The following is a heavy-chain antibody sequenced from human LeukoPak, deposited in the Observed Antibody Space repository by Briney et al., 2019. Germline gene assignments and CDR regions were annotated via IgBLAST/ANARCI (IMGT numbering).Heavy chain of an antibody. D-gene: IGHD1-1*01. CDR3: ARGIDDGDNWFDP. J-gene: IGHJ5*02. Sequence: RPGGSLRLSCAASGFTFDDYGMSWVRHAPGKGLEWVSGITWNGGSTGYVDSVKGRFTISRDNAKNSLYLQMNSLRAEDTALYYCARGIDDGDNWFDPWGQGTLVTVSS. CDR1: GFTFDDYG. CDR2: ITWNGGST. V-gene: IGHV3-20*04.